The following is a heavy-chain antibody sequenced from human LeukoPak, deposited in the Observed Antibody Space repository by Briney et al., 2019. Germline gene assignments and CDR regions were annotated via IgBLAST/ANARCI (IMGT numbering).Heavy chain of an antibody. D-gene: IGHD3/OR15-3a*01. CDR3: ARVVDTLTFDI. J-gene: IGHJ3*02. CDR2: IIPIFGTA. CDR1: GGTFSSYA. Sequence: SVKLSCKASGGTFSSYAISWVRQAPGQGLEWMGRIIPIFGTANYAQKFQGRVTITTDESTSTDYMELSSLRSEDTAVYYCARVVDTLTFDIWGQGTMVTVSS. V-gene: IGHV1-69*05.